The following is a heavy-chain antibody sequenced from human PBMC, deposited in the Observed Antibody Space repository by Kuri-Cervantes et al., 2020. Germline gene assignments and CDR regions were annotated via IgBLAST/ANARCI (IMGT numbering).Heavy chain of an antibody. CDR3: ARDGNDILTYYYGMDV. CDR1: GFTFSSYG. Sequence: GALRLSRGACGFTFSSYGRHWGRQAPGKGLEWVAVIWYDGSNKYYADYVKGRSTISRDNSKNTLYLQMNSLRAEDTAVYYCARDGNDILTYYYGMDVWGQGTTVTVSS. D-gene: IGHD3-9*01. V-gene: IGHV3-33*01. J-gene: IGHJ6*02. CDR2: IWYDGSNK.